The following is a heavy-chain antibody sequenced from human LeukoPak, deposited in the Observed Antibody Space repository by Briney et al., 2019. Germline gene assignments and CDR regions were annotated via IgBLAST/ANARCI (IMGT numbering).Heavy chain of an antibody. Sequence: GGSLRLSCAASGFTFSSSAMTWVRQTPGKGLEWVSAIDDSGFNTYYADSVKGRFTISRDNSKNTLYVQMNSLRAEDTAVYYCAKFRTVTTTYWGQGTLVTVSS. D-gene: IGHD4-11*01. CDR3: AKFRTVTTTY. CDR2: IDDSGFNT. CDR1: GFTFSSSA. V-gene: IGHV3-23*01. J-gene: IGHJ4*02.